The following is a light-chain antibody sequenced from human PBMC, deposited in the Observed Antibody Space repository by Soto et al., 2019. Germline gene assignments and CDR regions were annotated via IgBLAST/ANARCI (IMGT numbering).Light chain of an antibody. Sequence: TQMTHRPSSLSESLGYRVPLTGQASQNINNYLNWYKQKPGRAPNFLIYDASNLEAGVPSRFRGSGSGTDFTFTIRSMKPEDIATYYCQHYENLPTFGQGTRREIK. CDR1: QNINNY. J-gene: IGKJ5*01. CDR2: DAS. V-gene: IGKV1-33*01. CDR3: QHYENLPT.